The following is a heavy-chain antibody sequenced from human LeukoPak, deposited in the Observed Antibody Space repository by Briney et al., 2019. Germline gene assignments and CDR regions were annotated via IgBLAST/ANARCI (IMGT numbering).Heavy chain of an antibody. CDR3: ARRYYFVSGSYYPFDF. D-gene: IGHD3-10*01. J-gene: IGHJ3*01. CDR1: GGSISDNDYS. Sequence: TSETLSLTCNVSGGSISDNDYSWDWIRQPPGKGLEWMGCIHYSGTTYSNPSLKSRISISVDTSKSQFSLKLRSVTAADTAVYYCARRYYFVSGSYYPFDFWGQGTMVTVS. CDR2: IHYSGTT. V-gene: IGHV4-39*01.